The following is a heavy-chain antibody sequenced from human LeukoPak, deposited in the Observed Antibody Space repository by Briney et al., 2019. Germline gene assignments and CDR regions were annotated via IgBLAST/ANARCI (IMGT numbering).Heavy chain of an antibody. Sequence: SATLSLTCTVSGGSISSSSYYWGWIRQPPGKGLEWIGTFYYSGSTYYDPSFKSRVTISVDTSKNQFSLKLSSVTAAETAVYYCARHEMATISFYYYYGMDVWGQGTTVTDSS. CDR2: FYYSGST. D-gene: IGHD5-24*01. J-gene: IGHJ6*02. CDR3: ARHEMATISFYYYYGMDV. CDR1: GGSISSSSYY. V-gene: IGHV4-39*01.